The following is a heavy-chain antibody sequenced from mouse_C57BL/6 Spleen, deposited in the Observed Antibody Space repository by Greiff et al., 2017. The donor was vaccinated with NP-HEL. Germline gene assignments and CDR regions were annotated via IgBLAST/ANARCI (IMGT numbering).Heavy chain of an antibody. D-gene: IGHD1-1*01. Sequence: EVKLVESGGGLVKPGGSLKLSCAASGFTFSDYGMHWVRQAPEKGLEWVAYISSGSSTIYYADTVKGRFTISRDNAKNTLFLQMTSLRSEDTAMYYCARSTTGAYYAMDYWGQGTSVTVSS. CDR1: GFTFSDYG. V-gene: IGHV5-17*01. CDR3: ARSTTGAYYAMDY. CDR2: ISSGSSTI. J-gene: IGHJ4*01.